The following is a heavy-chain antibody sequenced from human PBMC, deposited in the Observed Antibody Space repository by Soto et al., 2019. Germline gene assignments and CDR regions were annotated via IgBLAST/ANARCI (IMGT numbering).Heavy chain of an antibody. V-gene: IGHV3-30*18. CDR1: GYSLSSYG. J-gene: IGHJ4*02. CDR2: ISYDGGNK. D-gene: IGHD2-15*01. Sequence: SMRLSCAACGYSLSSYGMHWVRQAPCQGLEWVAVISYDGGNKYYADSVKVRFTISRHNSKNTLYLQMNSLRAEDSSMYYSAKALSGGSCYSCFDYRGQGTLVTVTS. CDR3: AKALSGGSCYSCFDY.